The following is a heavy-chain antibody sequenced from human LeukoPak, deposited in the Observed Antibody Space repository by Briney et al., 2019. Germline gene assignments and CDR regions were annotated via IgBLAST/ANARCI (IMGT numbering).Heavy chain of an antibody. CDR1: GYTFTGFY. D-gene: IGHD5-18*01. V-gene: IGHV1-2*02. Sequence: GASVKVSCKASGYTFTGFYMHWVRQAPGQGLEWMGWINPNSGGTKYAQRFQGRVTMTRDTSINTAYMELNSLRSDDTAVYYCARDFDGDSYGFYFDYWGQGTLVTVSS. CDR3: ARDFDGDSYGFYFDY. J-gene: IGHJ4*02. CDR2: INPNSGGT.